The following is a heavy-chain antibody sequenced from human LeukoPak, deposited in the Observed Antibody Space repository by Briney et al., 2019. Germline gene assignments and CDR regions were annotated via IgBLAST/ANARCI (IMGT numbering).Heavy chain of an antibody. J-gene: IGHJ4*02. CDR2: IYHSGST. CDR3: ARMNFGDTAMVKVQGYFDY. CDR1: GYSISSGYY. D-gene: IGHD5-18*01. Sequence: SETLSLTXAVSGYSISSGYYWGWIRQPPGKGLEWIGSIYHSGSTYYNPSLKSRVTISVDTSKNQFSLKLCSVTAADTAVYYCARMNFGDTAMVKVQGYFDYWGQGTLVTVSS. V-gene: IGHV4-38-2*01.